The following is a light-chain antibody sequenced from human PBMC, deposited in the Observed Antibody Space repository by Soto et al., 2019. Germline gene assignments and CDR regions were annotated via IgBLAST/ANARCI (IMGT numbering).Light chain of an antibody. CDR2: WAS. V-gene: IGKV4-1*01. CDR1: QSVLYSSNNKNY. CDR3: QQYYSTPIT. Sequence: DIVMTQSPDSLAVSLGERATINCKSSQSVLYSSNNKNYLAWYQQKPGQPPKLLIYWASTRESGVHDRFSGSGSGTDFTLTIRSLQAEDVAVYYCQQYYSTPITFGPGTKVDI. J-gene: IGKJ3*01.